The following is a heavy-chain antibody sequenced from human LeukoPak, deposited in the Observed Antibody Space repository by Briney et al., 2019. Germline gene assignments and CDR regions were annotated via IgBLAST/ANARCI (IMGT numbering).Heavy chain of an antibody. CDR1: GFTFSSYA. Sequence: PGGSLRLSCAASGFTFSSYAMSWVRQAPGKGLEWVSAISGSGGSTYYADSVKGRFTISRDNSKNTLYLQMNSLRAEDTAVYYCAKDQTGYSSGWFLVDYWGQGTLVTVSS. V-gene: IGHV3-23*01. D-gene: IGHD6-19*01. CDR2: ISGSGGST. J-gene: IGHJ4*02. CDR3: AKDQTGYSSGWFLVDY.